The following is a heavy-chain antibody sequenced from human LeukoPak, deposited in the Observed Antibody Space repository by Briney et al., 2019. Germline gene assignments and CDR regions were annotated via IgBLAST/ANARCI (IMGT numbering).Heavy chain of an antibody. V-gene: IGHV4-59*08. CDR1: GGSISSYY. CDR2: IYYSGST. D-gene: IGHD2-15*01. Sequence: SETLSLTCTVSGGSISSYYWSWIRQPPGKGLEWIGYIYYSGSTNYNPSLKSRVTISVDTSKNQFSLKLSSVTAADTAVYYCARHGWWPRPYNWFDPWGQGTLVTVSS. J-gene: IGHJ5*02. CDR3: ARHGWWPRPYNWFDP.